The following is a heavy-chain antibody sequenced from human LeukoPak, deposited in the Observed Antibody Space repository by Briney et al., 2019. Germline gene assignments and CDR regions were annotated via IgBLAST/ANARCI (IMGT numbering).Heavy chain of an antibody. Sequence: GESLKISCKGSGYPFSSYWIRGVRQLPGKGLEWLGIIYPGDSDTRYSPSLQGQVTISVDTSIGTAYLQWSSLKASDTAIYYCARQNDFRLDYWGQGTLVTVSS. J-gene: IGHJ4*02. D-gene: IGHD3-3*01. V-gene: IGHV5-51*01. CDR2: IYPGDSDT. CDR1: GYPFSSYW. CDR3: ARQNDFRLDY.